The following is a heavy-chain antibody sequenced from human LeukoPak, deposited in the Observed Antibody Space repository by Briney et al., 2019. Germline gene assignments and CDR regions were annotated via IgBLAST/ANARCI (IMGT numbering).Heavy chain of an antibody. V-gene: IGHV4-34*01. CDR2: INHSGST. Sequence: SETLSLTCAVYGGSFSGYYWSWIRQPPGKGLEWIGEINHSGSTNYNPSLKSRVTISVDTSKNQFSLKLSSVTAADTAVYYCARGRYGSGRSWFDPWGQGTLVTVSS. D-gene: IGHD3-10*01. CDR3: ARGRYGSGRSWFDP. CDR1: GGSFSGYY. J-gene: IGHJ5*02.